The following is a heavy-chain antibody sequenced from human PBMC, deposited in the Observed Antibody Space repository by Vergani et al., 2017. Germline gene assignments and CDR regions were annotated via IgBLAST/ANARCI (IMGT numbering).Heavy chain of an antibody. J-gene: IGHJ4*02. Sequence: QVQLQESGPGLVKPSQTLSLTCTVSGDSISSGVYYWNWIRQHPGKGLEWIGYIYSTGSTHHNPSLRRRINISVDTSKNQFSLKLSSVTAADTAVYYCARARGRYCSSTSCYANGEADDWGQGTLVTVSS. V-gene: IGHV4-31*03. D-gene: IGHD2-2*01. CDR3: ARARGRYCSSTSCYANGEADD. CDR1: GDSISSGVYY. CDR2: IYSTGST.